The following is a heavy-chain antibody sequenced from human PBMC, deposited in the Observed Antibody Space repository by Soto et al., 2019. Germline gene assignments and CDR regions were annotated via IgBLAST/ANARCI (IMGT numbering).Heavy chain of an antibody. CDR2: IRSKAYGGAT. CDR3: TRDYYDTRGYYGMDV. V-gene: IGHV3-49*04. D-gene: IGHD3-22*01. CDR1: GVTFGDYD. J-gene: IGHJ6*02. Sequence: PGGSLRLSCTASGVTFGDYDMSWVRQAPGKGLEWVGFIRSKAYGGATEYAASVKGRFTISRDDSKTIAYLQMNSLKTEATAVYYCTRDYYDTRGYYGMDVWGQGNTVTVSS.